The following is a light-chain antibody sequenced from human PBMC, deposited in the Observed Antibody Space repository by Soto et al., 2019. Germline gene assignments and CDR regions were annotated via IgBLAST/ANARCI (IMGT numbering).Light chain of an antibody. CDR1: SSDVGGYNY. J-gene: IGLJ2*01. Sequence: QSALTQPRSVAGSPGQSVTISCTGTSSDVGGYNYVSWYQQHPGKAPKLMIHDVTKRPSGVPDRFSGSKSGNRASLTISGLQAEDDADYYCCSYAGSYSFDVIFGGGTKVTVL. V-gene: IGLV2-11*01. CDR3: CSYAGSYSFDVI. CDR2: DVT.